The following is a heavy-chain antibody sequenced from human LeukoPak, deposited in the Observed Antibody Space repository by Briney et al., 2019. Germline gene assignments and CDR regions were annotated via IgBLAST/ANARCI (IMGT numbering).Heavy chain of an antibody. CDR3: ARELSDYGDCFDY. V-gene: IGHV4-30-4*08. J-gene: IGHJ4*02. Sequence: PSETLSLTCTVSGGSISSGDYYWSWIRQPPGKGLEWIGYIYYSGSTYYNPSLKSRVTISVDTSKNQFSLKLSSVTAADTAVYYCARELSDYGDCFDYWGQGTLVTVSS. CDR1: GGSISSGDYY. D-gene: IGHD3-16*02. CDR2: IYYSGST.